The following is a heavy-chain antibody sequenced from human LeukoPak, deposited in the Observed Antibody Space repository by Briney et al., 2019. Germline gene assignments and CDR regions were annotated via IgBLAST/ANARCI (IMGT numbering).Heavy chain of an antibody. V-gene: IGHV4-34*01. CDR2: INHSGST. D-gene: IGHD4-23*01. CDR1: GGSFSGYY. Sequence: SETLSLTCAVYGGSFSGYYWTWIRQPPGKGLEWIGEINHSGSTNYNPSLKSRVTISVDTSKNQFSLKLSSVTAADTAVYYCARVHGYDANSRSDFDYWGQGTLVTVSS. CDR3: ARVHGYDANSRSDFDY. J-gene: IGHJ4*02.